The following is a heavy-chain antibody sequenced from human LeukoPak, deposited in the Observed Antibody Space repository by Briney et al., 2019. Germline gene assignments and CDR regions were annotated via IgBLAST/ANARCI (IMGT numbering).Heavy chain of an antibody. CDR3: ASGLNYDILTGYYNGDDAFDI. V-gene: IGHV3-7*01. CDR2: IKQDGSEK. D-gene: IGHD3-9*01. Sequence: GGSLRLSXAASGFTFSSYWMSWVRQTPGKGVGWGANIKQDGSEKYYVDSVKGRFTISRDNGKNSLYMQMNSLRAEDTAVYYCASGLNYDILTGYYNGDDAFDIWGQGTMVTVSS. J-gene: IGHJ3*02. CDR1: GFTFSSYW.